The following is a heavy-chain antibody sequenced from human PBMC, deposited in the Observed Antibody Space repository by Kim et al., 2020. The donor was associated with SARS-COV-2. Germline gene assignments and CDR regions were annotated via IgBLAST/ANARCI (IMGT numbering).Heavy chain of an antibody. V-gene: IGHV3-30*18. Sequence: GGSLRLSCAASGFTFSSYGMHWVRQAPGKGLEWVAVISYDGSNKYYADSVKGRFTISRDNSKNTLYLQMNSLRAEDTAVYYCAKGLRSGLAMDVWGQGTTVTVSS. J-gene: IGHJ6*02. D-gene: IGHD6-19*01. CDR2: ISYDGSNK. CDR3: AKGLRSGLAMDV. CDR1: GFTFSSYG.